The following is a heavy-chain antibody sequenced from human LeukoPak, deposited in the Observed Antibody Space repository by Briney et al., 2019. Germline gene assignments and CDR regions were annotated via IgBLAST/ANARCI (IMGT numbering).Heavy chain of an antibody. CDR1: GFAFSNYA. CDR2: ISGNGGRT. J-gene: IGHJ4*02. CDR3: MTAAGYNFGQY. D-gene: IGHD5-18*01. Sequence: GGSLRLSCATSGFAFSNYAMSWVRQAPGKGPEWVSGISGNGGRTYYADSVKGRFIISRDNSNSTVSLQVNSLRAEDTAIYYCMTAAGYNFGQYWGQGTLVAVSS. V-gene: IGHV3-23*01.